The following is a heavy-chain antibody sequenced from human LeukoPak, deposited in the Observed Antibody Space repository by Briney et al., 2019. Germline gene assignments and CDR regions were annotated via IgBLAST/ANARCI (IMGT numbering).Heavy chain of an antibody. CDR3: ATRLYFSGYKS. D-gene: IGHD5-24*01. V-gene: IGHV3-48*03. CDR2: MSNSASKI. J-gene: IGHJ4*01. CDR1: GCTFSTYD. Sequence: SGGSLRLSCTASGCTFSTYDLNWVRQAPGKGLEWISYMSNSASKIYHAASVKGRFTMSRDNANNSVYLQMNSLRADDTAVYYCATRLYFSGYKSWGQGTLVTVSS.